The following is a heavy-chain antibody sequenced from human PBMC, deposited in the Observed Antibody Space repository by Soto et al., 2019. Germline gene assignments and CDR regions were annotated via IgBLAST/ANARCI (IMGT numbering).Heavy chain of an antibody. CDR2: IWYDGSNK. CDR1: GFTFSSYG. Sequence: GGSLRLSCAASGFTFSSYGMHWVRQAPGKGLEWVAVIWYDGSNKHYADSVKGRFTISRDNSKNTLYLQMNSLRAEDTAVYYCARAPYYYYMDVWGKGTTVTVSS. V-gene: IGHV3-33*01. CDR3: ARAPYYYYMDV. J-gene: IGHJ6*03.